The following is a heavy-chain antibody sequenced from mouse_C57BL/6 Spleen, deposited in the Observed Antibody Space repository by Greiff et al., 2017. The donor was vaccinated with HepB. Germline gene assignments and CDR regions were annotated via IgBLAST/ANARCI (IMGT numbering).Heavy chain of an antibody. CDR3: ARDDGYYLAWFAY. D-gene: IGHD2-3*01. J-gene: IGHJ3*01. CDR1: GYTFTSYW. Sequence: QVQLQQSGAELVKPGASVKLSCKASGYTFTSYWMHWVKQRPGQGLEWIGMIHPNSGSTNYNEKFKSKATLTVDKSSSTAYMQLSSLTSEDSAVYYCARDDGYYLAWFAYWGQGTLVTVSA. V-gene: IGHV1-64*01. CDR2: IHPNSGST.